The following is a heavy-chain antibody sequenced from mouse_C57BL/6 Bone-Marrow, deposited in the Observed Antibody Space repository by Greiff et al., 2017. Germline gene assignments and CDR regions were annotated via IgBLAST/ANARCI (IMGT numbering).Heavy chain of an antibody. J-gene: IGHJ3*01. CDR3: ASSLAY. CDR1: GFTFSSYA. Sequence: EVKLVESGGGLVKPGGSLKLSCAASGFTFSSYAMSWVRQTPEKRLEWVATISDGGSYTYYPDNVKGRVTISRDNAKNNLYLQMSRLKSEDTAMYYCASSLAYWGQGTLVTGSA. V-gene: IGHV5-4*03. CDR2: ISDGGSYT.